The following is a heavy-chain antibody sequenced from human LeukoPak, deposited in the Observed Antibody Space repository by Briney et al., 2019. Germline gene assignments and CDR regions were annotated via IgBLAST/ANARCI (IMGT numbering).Heavy chain of an antibody. D-gene: IGHD1-26*01. CDR2: IYYSGST. J-gene: IGHJ2*01. CDR3: ARRGANSGSYSHFDL. V-gene: IGHV4-59*01. Sequence: SETLSLTCTVSGGSISNYYGNWIRQPPGKGLEWIGNIYYSGSTNYNPSLKSRVTISVDTSKNQFSLKWSSLTAADTAVYYCARRGANSGSYSHFDLWGRGTLVTVSS. CDR1: GGSISNYY.